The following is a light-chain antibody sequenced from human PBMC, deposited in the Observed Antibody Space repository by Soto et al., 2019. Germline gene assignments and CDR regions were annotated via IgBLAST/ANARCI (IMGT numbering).Light chain of an antibody. J-gene: IGLJ3*02. CDR2: GTS. CDR3: LLFYGGAQPWV. CDR1: TGAVTSGHY. V-gene: IGLV7-43*01. Sequence: QTVVTQEPSLTVSPGGTVTLTCASSTGAVTSGHYANWFQQKPGQAPRALIYGTSDKHSWTPARFSGSLLGGKAALTLSGVQPEYEAEYYCLLFYGGAQPWVFGGGTKLTVL.